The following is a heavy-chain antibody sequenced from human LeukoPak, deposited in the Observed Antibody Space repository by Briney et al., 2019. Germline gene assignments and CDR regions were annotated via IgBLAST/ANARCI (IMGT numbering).Heavy chain of an antibody. J-gene: IGHJ6*03. Sequence: SETLSLTCAVYGGSFSGYYWSWIRQPPGKGLEWIGEINHSGSTNYNPSLKRRVTISVDTSKNQFSLKLSSVTAADTAVYYCAREVEGQLRYYYYYMDVWGKGTTVTVSS. V-gene: IGHV4-34*01. D-gene: IGHD2-2*01. CDR1: GGSFSGYY. CDR2: INHSGST. CDR3: AREVEGQLRYYYYYMDV.